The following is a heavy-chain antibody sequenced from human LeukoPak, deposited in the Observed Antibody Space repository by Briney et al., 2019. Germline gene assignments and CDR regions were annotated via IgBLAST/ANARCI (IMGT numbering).Heavy chain of an antibody. D-gene: IGHD2-2*01. J-gene: IGHJ6*04. CDR2: IYYSGST. V-gene: IGHV4-30-4*08. Sequence: SETLSLTCTVSGGSISSGDYYWSWIRQPPGKGLEWIGYIYYSGSTYYNPSLKSRVTISVDTSKNQFSLKLSSVTAADTAVYYCARLLGYCSSTSCYSPNLDVWGKGTTVTVSS. CDR1: GGSISSGDYY. CDR3: ARLLGYCSSTSCYSPNLDV.